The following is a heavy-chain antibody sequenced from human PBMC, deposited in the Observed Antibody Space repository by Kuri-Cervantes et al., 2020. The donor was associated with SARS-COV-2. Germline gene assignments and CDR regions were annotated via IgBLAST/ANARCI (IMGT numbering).Heavy chain of an antibody. CDR3: ARDRGEQWLVSHYYFYGMDV. CDR1: GGTFSSYA. V-gene: IGHV1-69*06. J-gene: IGHJ6*02. CDR2: IIPIFGTA. Sequence: SVKVSCKASGGTFSSYAISWVRQAPGQGLEWMGGIIPIFGTANYAQKFQGRVTITADKSTSTAYMELSSLRSEDTAVYYCARDRGEQWLVSHYYFYGMDVWGQGTTVTVSS. D-gene: IGHD6-19*01.